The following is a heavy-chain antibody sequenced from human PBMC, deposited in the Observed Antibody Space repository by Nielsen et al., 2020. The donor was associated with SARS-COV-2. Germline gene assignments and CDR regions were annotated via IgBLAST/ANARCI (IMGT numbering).Heavy chain of an antibody. D-gene: IGHD4-11*01. V-gene: IGHV3-30*03. Sequence: SLKISCEASGFTISRYGMHWVRQAPGKGLEWVTFISYDGSVKYYADSVKGRFIISRDTSKNTLSLRMNSLRVEDTAVYYCASAVTGPLYWGQGTLVTVSS. CDR1: GFTISRYG. J-gene: IGHJ1*01. CDR2: ISYDGSVK. CDR3: ASAVTGPLY.